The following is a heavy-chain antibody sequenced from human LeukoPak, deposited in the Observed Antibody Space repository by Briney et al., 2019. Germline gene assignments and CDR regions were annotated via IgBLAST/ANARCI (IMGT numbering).Heavy chain of an antibody. CDR3: AREYDSSGHYYRAPFDY. Sequence: PSQTLSLTCTVSGGSISSGDYYWSWIRQPPGKGLEWIGYIYNNGRTYYNPSLKSRVTISVDTSKNQFSLKLSSVTAADTAVYYCAREYDSSGHYYRAPFDYWGQGTLVTVSS. CDR1: GGSISSGDYY. D-gene: IGHD3-22*01. J-gene: IGHJ4*02. V-gene: IGHV4-30-4*01. CDR2: IYNNGRT.